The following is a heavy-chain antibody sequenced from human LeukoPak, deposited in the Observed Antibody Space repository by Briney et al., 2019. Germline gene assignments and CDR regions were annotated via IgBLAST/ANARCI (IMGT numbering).Heavy chain of an antibody. CDR2: IWYDGSNK. V-gene: IGHV3-33*01. Sequence: GRSLRLSCAASGFTFSSYGMHWVRQAPGKGLEWVAVIWYDGSNKYYADSVKGRFTVSRDNSKNTPYLQMNSLRAEDTAVYYCASMGYLGGGLDSYGYRHDYWGQGTLVTVSS. D-gene: IGHD5-18*01. CDR3: ASMGYLGGGLDSYGYRHDY. CDR1: GFTFSSYG. J-gene: IGHJ4*02.